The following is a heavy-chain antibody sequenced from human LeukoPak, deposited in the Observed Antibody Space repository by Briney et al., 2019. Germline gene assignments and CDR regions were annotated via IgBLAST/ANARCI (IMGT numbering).Heavy chain of an antibody. CDR3: ARQYYYDSSGYYEHFDY. J-gene: IGHJ4*02. CDR2: ISAYNGNT. CDR1: GYTFTGYY. Sequence: ASVKVSCKASGYTFTGYYMHWVRQAPGQGLEWMGRISAYNGNTNYAQKLQGRVTMTTDTSTSTAYMELRSLRSDDTAVYYCARQYYYDSSGYYEHFDYWGQGTLVTVSS. V-gene: IGHV1-18*04. D-gene: IGHD3-22*01.